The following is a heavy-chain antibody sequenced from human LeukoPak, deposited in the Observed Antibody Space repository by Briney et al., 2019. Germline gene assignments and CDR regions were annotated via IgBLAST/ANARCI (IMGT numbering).Heavy chain of an antibody. J-gene: IGHJ4*02. CDR3: ARSRENY. CDR2: ITATSLHI. CDR1: GVTFSGYS. D-gene: IGHD1-26*01. V-gene: IGHV3-21*01. Sequence: PGGSLRLSCAASGVTFSGYSMNWVRQAPGKGLEWVSAITATSLHIYYADSVKGRFTISRDNAKNSLYLQMNSLRAEDTAVYYCARSRENYWGQGTLVTVSS.